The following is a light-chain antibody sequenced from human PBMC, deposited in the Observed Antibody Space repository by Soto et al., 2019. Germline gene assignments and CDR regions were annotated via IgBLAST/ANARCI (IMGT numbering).Light chain of an antibody. Sequence: DIPMTQSTSPLCAFVGDRVTITCRASQRISSWLAWYQQKPGKAPKFLIYDGSTLESGVPARFSGSGSGTEFTLTISSLQPDDFGTYFCQQYDSYPWTFGQGTKVDIK. CDR3: QQYDSYPWT. CDR2: DGS. J-gene: IGKJ1*01. CDR1: QRISSW. V-gene: IGKV1-5*01.